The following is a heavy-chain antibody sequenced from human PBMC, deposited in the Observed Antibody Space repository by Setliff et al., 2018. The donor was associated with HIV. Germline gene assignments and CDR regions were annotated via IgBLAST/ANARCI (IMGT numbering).Heavy chain of an antibody. D-gene: IGHD4-17*01. CDR3: ARGQASNDYGVSF. Sequence: ASVKVSCKTSGYMFIAYGMSWVRRAPGQGLEWMGWIGPYNGRTEYAQRFQGRVSMTRDTSTSTVYMELSSLRSEDTAVYYCARGQASNDYGVSFWGQGTMVTVSS. V-gene: IGHV1-18*01. CDR1: GYMFIAYG. J-gene: IGHJ3*01. CDR2: IGPYNGRT.